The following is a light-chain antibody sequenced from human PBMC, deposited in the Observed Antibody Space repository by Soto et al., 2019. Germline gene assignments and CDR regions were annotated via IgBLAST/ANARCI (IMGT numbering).Light chain of an antibody. CDR3: SSYTSSSTLVV. J-gene: IGLJ2*01. V-gene: IGLV2-14*01. Sequence: QSALTQPASVSGSPGQSITISCTGTSSDVGGYNYVSWYQQHPGKVPKLMIYDVTNRPSGVSNRFSGSKSGKTASLTISGLQAEDEADYYCSSYTSSSTLVVFGGGTKLTAL. CDR1: SSDVGGYNY. CDR2: DVT.